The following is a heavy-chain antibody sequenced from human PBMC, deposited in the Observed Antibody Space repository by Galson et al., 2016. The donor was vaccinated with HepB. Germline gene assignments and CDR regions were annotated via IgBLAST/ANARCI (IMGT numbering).Heavy chain of an antibody. J-gene: IGHJ6*02. CDR1: GGSISSSSYY. V-gene: IGHV4-39*01. CDR3: ARRFRYTYGPPYGMDV. CDR2: IYYSGST. D-gene: IGHD5-18*01. Sequence: ETLSLTCTVSGGSISSSSYYWGWIRQPPGKGLEWIGSIYYSGSTYYNPSLQSRVAISVDTSKNQFSLKMSSVTAADTAVYYCARRFRYTYGPPYGMDVWGQGTTVTVSS.